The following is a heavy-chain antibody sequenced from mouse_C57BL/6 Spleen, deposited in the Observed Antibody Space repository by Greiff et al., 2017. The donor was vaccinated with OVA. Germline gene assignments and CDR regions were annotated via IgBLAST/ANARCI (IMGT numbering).Heavy chain of an antibody. J-gene: IGHJ4*01. CDR2: ISDGGSYT. D-gene: IGHD2-3*01. Sequence: EVKVVESGGGLVKPGGSLKLSCAASGFTFSSYAMSWVRQTPEKRLEWVATISDGGSYTYYPDNVKGRFTISRDNAKNNLYLQMSHLKSEDTAMYYCAREGLYDGYFRYYAMDYWGQGTSVTVSS. V-gene: IGHV5-4*01. CDR3: AREGLYDGYFRYYAMDY. CDR1: GFTFSSYA.